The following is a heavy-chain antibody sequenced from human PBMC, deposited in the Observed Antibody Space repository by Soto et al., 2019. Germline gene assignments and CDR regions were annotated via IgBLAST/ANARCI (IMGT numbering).Heavy chain of an antibody. CDR2: ISYDGSNK. Sequence: LRLSCAASGFTFSSYGMHWVRQAPGKGLEWVAVISYDGSNKYYADSVKGRFTISRDNSKNTLYLQMNSLRAEDTAVYYCAKDVATVVILDYWGQGTLVTVSS. D-gene: IGHD5-12*01. CDR3: AKDVATVVILDY. J-gene: IGHJ4*02. V-gene: IGHV3-30*18. CDR1: GFTFSSYG.